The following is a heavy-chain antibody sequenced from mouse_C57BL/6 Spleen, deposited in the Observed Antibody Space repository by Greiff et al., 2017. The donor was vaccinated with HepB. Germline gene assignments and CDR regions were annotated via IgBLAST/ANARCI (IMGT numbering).Heavy chain of an antibody. CDR2: IYPGSGNT. J-gene: IGHJ2*01. CDR1: GYTFTDYY. D-gene: IGHD1-1*01. CDR3: AREDGFTTVVAHFDY. V-gene: IGHV1-76*01. Sequence: QVQLKQSGAELVRPGASVKLSCKASGYTFTDYYINWVKQRPGQGLEWIARIYPGSGNTYYNEKFKGKATLTAEKSSSTAYMQLSSLTSEDSAVYFCAREDGFTTVVAHFDYWGQGATLTVSS.